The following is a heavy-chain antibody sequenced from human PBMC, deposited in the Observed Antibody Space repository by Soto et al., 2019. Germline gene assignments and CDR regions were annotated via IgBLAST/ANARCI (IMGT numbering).Heavy chain of an antibody. D-gene: IGHD3-3*01. CDR1: GFTFSSYS. J-gene: IGHJ4*02. V-gene: IGHV3-48*02. CDR2: ISSSSSTI. CDR3: ARDKRSPRVVPFYYFDY. Sequence: GGSLRLSCAASGFTFSSYSMNWVRQAPGKGLEWVSYISSSSSTIYYADSVKGRFTISRDNAKNSLYLQMNSLRDEDTAVYYCARDKRSPRVVPFYYFDYWGQGTLVTVSS.